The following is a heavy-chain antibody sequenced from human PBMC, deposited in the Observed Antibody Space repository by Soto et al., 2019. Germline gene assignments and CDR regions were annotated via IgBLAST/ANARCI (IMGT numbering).Heavy chain of an antibody. J-gene: IGHJ4*02. V-gene: IGHV3-33*01. CDR3: ARVPPTSNYFDY. CDR1: GFTFSSYG. Sequence: GGSLRLSCAASGFTFSSYGMHWVRQAPGKGLEWVAVIWYDGSNKYYADSVKGRFTISRDNSKNTLYLQMNSLRAEDTAVYYCARVPPTSNYFDYWGQGTLVTVSS. D-gene: IGHD2-2*01. CDR2: IWYDGSNK.